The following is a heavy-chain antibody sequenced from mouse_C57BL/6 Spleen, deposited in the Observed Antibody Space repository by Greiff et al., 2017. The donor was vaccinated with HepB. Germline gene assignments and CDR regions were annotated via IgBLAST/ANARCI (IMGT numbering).Heavy chain of an antibody. D-gene: IGHD1-1*01. CDR2: INYDGSST. CDR3: ARGGNYYGSSPWFAY. CDR1: GFTFSDYY. J-gene: IGHJ3*01. V-gene: IGHV5-16*01. Sequence: EVKVEESEGGLVQPGSSMKLSCTASGFTFSDYYMAWVRQVPEKGLEWVANINYDGSSTYYLDSLKSRFIISRDNAKNILYLQMSSLKSEDTATYYCARGGNYYGSSPWFAYWGQGTLVTVSA.